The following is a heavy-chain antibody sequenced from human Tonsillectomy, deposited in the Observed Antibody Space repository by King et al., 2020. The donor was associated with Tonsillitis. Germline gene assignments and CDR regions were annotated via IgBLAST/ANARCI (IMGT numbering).Heavy chain of an antibody. Sequence: VQLVESGGGLVQPGGSLRLSCAASGFPFSSYPMTWVRQAPGKGLEWGSTISGSGGSTYYADSVRGRFAGSRDNSKNTLFLQMNSVRAGDTAVYYCAKGVITMVRGANPVYWGQGPPVTV. V-gene: IGHV3-23*04. D-gene: IGHD3-10*01. CDR3: AKGVITMVRGANPVY. CDR1: GFPFSSYP. CDR2: ISGSGGST. J-gene: IGHJ4*02.